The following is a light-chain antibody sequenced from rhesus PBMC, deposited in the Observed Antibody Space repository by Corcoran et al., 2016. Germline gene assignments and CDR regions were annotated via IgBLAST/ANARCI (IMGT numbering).Light chain of an antibody. CDR2: GAS. V-gene: IGKV3-42*01. CDR1: QRVSSS. CDR3: QQDYSWPLA. Sequence: EIVMTQSPATLSLSPGERATLSCRASQRVSSSLAWYQQKPGPAPTLSIYGASSRATGIPDRFSGGGSGTEFTLTIGSLDPEDVGVYYCQQDYSWPLAFGPGTKLDIK. J-gene: IGKJ3*01.